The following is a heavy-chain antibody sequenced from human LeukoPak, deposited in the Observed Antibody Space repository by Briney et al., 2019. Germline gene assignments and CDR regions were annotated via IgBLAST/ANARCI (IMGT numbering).Heavy chain of an antibody. J-gene: IGHJ5*01. CDR2: IRDSGET. D-gene: IGHD3-16*01. CDR1: GFSVSNYY. CDR3: ARDRAVTQVWVEFDS. Sequence: GGSLRLSCAGSGFSVSNYYTNWVRQAPGKGLEWVSLIRDSGETFYADSVKGRFTISRDNSKNTVYLQMNRLRVEDTAVYFCARDRAVTQVWVEFDSWGQGTLVTVSS. V-gene: IGHV3-66*03.